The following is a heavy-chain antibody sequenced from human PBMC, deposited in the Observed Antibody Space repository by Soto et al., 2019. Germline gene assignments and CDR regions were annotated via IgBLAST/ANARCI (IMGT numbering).Heavy chain of an antibody. CDR2: IYHSGRT. Sequence: PSETLSLTCVVSGDSISSSNWWGWIRQPPGKGLEWIGYIYHSGRTHYNPSLKSRVTMLLDTSKNQFSLSLSSVTAVDTAVYYCARHTPAISISDHWGQGTLVTVSS. CDR3: ARHTPAISISDH. V-gene: IGHV4-28*01. CDR1: GDSISSSNW. J-gene: IGHJ4*02. D-gene: IGHD2-15*01.